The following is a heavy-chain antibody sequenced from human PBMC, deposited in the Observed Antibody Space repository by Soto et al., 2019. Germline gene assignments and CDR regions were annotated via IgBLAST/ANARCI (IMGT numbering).Heavy chain of an antibody. CDR2: IYHSGST. D-gene: IGHD5-12*01. V-gene: IGHV4-4*02. J-gene: IGHJ4*02. Sequence: SETLSLTCAVSGGSISSSNWWSWVRQPPGKGLEWIGEIYHSGSTNYNPSLKSRVTISVYASKNQLSLRVASVTAADTAVYYCARDLRGYSLYDYLDYWGQGIPVTVSS. CDR3: ARDLRGYSLYDYLDY. CDR1: GGSISSSNW.